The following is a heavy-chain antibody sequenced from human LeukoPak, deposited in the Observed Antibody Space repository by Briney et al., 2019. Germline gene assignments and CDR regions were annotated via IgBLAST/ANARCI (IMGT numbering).Heavy chain of an antibody. CDR2: INGDGRTT. CDR3: AGDGHYGMYV. Sequence: GGSLRLSCAASEFTFSKHWMHWVRQAPGKGLVWVSHINGDGRTTTYADSVKGRFTISRDNAKNTLYLQVNGLRVDDTAVYYCAGDGHYGMYVWGQGTTDTVSS. V-gene: IGHV3-74*01. J-gene: IGHJ6*02. CDR1: EFTFSKHW.